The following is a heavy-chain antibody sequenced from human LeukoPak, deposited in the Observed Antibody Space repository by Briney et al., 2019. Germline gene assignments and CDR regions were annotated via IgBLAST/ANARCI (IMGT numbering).Heavy chain of an antibody. CDR1: GGSISSGGYY. CDR2: INHSGST. CDR3: AKVDRNNWFDP. Sequence: SQTLSLTCTVSGGSISSGGYYWSWLRQPPGKGLEWIGEINHSGSTNYNPSLKSRVTISVDTSKNQFSLKLRSVTAADTAVYYCAKVDRNNWFDPWGQGTLVTVSS. J-gene: IGHJ5*02. V-gene: IGHV4-30-2*01.